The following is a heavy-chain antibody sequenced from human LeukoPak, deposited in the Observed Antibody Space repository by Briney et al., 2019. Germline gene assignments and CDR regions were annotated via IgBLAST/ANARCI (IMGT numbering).Heavy chain of an antibody. D-gene: IGHD3-3*01. CDR1: GFTFDDYA. CDR2: ISWNSGSI. CDR3: ARERERFLNL. Sequence: GGSLRLSCAASGFTFDDYAMHWVRQAPGKGLEWVSGISWNSGSIGYSDSVKGRFTISRDNSMNTLYLEMNSLRAEDTAVYYCARERERFLNLWGQGTLVTVSS. J-gene: IGHJ5*02. V-gene: IGHV3-9*01.